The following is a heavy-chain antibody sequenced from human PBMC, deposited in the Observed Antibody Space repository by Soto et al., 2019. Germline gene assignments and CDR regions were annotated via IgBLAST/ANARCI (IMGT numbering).Heavy chain of an antibody. Sequence: GGSLRLSCTTSGFTFKDYAISGFRQARGRGLEWVGVIRSKAYGVTTDYAASVKGRFVISRDDSKSTAYLQMNSVTTEDTAVYFCAKYTYTRRYYFFGMDVRGHGTTVTVSS. D-gene: IGHD1-20*01. CDR2: IRSKAYGVTT. CDR1: GFTFKDYA. J-gene: IGHJ6*02. CDR3: AKYTYTRRYYFFGMDV. V-gene: IGHV3-49*03.